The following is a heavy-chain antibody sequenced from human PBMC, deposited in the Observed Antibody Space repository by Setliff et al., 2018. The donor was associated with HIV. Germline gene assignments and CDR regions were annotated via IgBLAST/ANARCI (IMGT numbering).Heavy chain of an antibody. J-gene: IGHJ5*02. CDR1: GDSISSGSYY. CDR3: AKRTFGSGRLDP. V-gene: IGHV4-61*09. D-gene: IGHD3-16*01. CDR2: IHTTGST. Sequence: SETLSLTCSVSGDSISSGSYYWSWIRLPAGKGLEWIGQIHTTGSTNYNPSLKSRVTISMDTSKNQFSLNLNSVTATDTAVYYCAKRTFGSGRLDPWGHGTLVTVSS.